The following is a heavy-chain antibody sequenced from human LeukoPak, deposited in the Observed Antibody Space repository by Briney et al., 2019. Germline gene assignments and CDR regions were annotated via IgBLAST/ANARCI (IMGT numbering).Heavy chain of an antibody. Sequence: GGSLRLSCAASGFTFSSSYMSWVRQAPGKGLEWVSVIYSGGTTYYADSVKGRFTISRDNSKNTLYLQMNSLRAEDTAVYYCARDSGSTSWRMDYWGQGTLVTVSS. CDR1: GFTFSSSY. CDR2: IYSGGTT. J-gene: IGHJ4*02. CDR3: ARDSGSTSWRMDY. V-gene: IGHV3-53*01. D-gene: IGHD2-2*01.